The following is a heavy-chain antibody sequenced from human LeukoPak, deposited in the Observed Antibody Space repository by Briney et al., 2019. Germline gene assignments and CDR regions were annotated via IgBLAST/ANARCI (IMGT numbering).Heavy chain of an antibody. J-gene: IGHJ6*02. V-gene: IGHV1-2*02. Sequence: ASVKVSCKASGYTFTGYYMHWVRQAPGQGLEWMGWINPNSGGTNYAQKFQGRVTMIRDTSISTAYMELSRLRSADTAVYYCARDLVAAAGTPSINYYYYGMDVWGQGTTVTVSS. CDR1: GYTFTGYY. D-gene: IGHD6-13*01. CDR2: INPNSGGT. CDR3: ARDLVAAAGTPSINYYYYGMDV.